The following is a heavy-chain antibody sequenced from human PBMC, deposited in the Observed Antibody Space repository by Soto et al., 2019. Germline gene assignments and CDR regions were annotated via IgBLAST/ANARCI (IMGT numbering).Heavy chain of an antibody. CDR2: VYIDGTT. D-gene: IGHD3-3*01. CDR1: GFSVTDTY. CDR3: AREPLWSGPLPLDAFDV. V-gene: IGHV3-53*01. Sequence: GGSLRLSCAASGFSVTDTYMSWVRQAPGKGLERVSVVYIDGTTNYADSVKGRFTISRDNSRNTVYLQMNSLRAEDTAMYYCAREPLWSGPLPLDAFDVWGQGTKVTVSS. J-gene: IGHJ3*01.